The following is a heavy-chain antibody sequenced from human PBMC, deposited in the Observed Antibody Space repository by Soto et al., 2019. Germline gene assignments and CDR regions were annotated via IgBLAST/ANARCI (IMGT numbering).Heavy chain of an antibody. CDR2: IIPIFGTA. CDR1: GGTFSIYA. Sequence: QVQLVQSGAEVKNPGSSVKVSCKTSGGTFSIYAISWVRQAPGQGLEWMGGIIPIFGTANYAQKFQGRVTIIVDESTSTAYMELSSLRSEDTAVYYCARSLGYCSSTNCFNYSFLMGVWGQGTAVTVSS. J-gene: IGHJ6*02. V-gene: IGHV1-69*01. D-gene: IGHD2-2*01. CDR3: ARSLGYCSSTNCFNYSFLMGV.